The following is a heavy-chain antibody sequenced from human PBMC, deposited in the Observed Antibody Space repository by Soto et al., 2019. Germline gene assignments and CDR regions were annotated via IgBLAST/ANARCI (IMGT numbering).Heavy chain of an antibody. CDR3: AADSGEYGSYAFDI. CDR1: GFTFTSSA. Sequence: VASVKVSCKASGFTFTSSAMQWVRQARGQRLEWIGWIVVGSGNTNYAQKFQERVTITSDMSTSTAYMELSSLRSEDTAVYYCAADSGEYGSYAFDIWGQGTMVAVSS. J-gene: IGHJ3*02. V-gene: IGHV1-58*02. CDR2: IVVGSGNT. D-gene: IGHD3-10*01.